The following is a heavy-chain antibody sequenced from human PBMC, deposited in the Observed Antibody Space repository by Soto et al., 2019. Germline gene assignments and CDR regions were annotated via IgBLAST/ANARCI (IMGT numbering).Heavy chain of an antibody. V-gene: IGHV3-23*01. Sequence: GGSLRLSCAASGFTFSSYAMSWVRQAPGKGLEWVSAISGSGGSTYYADSVKGRFTISRDNSKNTLYLQMNSLRAEDTAVYYCAKVLIAVALSHGMDVWGQGTTVTVPS. CDR1: GFTFSSYA. D-gene: IGHD6-19*01. CDR3: AKVLIAVALSHGMDV. CDR2: ISGSGGST. J-gene: IGHJ6*02.